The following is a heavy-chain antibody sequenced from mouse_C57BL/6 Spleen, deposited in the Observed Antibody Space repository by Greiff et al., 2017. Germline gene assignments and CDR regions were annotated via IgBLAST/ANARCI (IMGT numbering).Heavy chain of an antibody. CDR1: GYLFTGYY. Sequence: EVQLQQSGPELVKPGASVKISCKASGYLFTGYYMNWVKQSPEKSLEWIGEINPSTGGTTYNQKFKAKATLTVDKSSSTAYMQLKSLTSEDSAVYYCARFGGSSPYWYFDVWGTGTTVTVSS. J-gene: IGHJ1*03. CDR2: INPSTGGT. V-gene: IGHV1-42*01. D-gene: IGHD1-1*01. CDR3: ARFGGSSPYWYFDV.